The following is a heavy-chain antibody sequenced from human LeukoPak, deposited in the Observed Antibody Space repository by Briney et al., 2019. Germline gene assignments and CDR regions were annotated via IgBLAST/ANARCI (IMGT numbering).Heavy chain of an antibody. J-gene: IGHJ4*02. V-gene: IGHV4-59*01. CDR1: GGSISSYY. CDR3: ARAIAAAGPSFGHDY. Sequence: ASETLSLTCTVSGGSISSYYWSWIRQPPGKGLEWIGYIYYSGSTNYNPSLKSRVTISVDTSKNQFSLKLSSVTAADTAVYYCARAIAAAGPSFGHDYWGQGTLVTVSS. CDR2: IYYSGST. D-gene: IGHD6-13*01.